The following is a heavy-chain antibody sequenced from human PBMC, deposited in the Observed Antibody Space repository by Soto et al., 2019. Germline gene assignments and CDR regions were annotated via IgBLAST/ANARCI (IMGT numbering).Heavy chain of an antibody. Sequence: ASVKVSCKASGYTFTSYGISWVRQAPGQGLEWMGWISAYNGNTNYAQKLQGRVTMTTDTSTSTAYMELRSLRSDDTAVYYCARVWNSVVNMIVVPTWLDPWGQGPLVTVYS. D-gene: IGHD3-22*01. V-gene: IGHV1-18*04. CDR2: ISAYNGNT. J-gene: IGHJ5*02. CDR3: ARVWNSVVNMIVVPTWLDP. CDR1: GYTFTSYG.